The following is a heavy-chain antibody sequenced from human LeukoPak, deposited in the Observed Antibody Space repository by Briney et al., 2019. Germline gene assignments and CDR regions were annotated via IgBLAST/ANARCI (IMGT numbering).Heavy chain of an antibody. CDR1: GYTFTGYY. J-gene: IGHJ3*02. Sequence: ASVKVSCKASGYTFTGYYMHWVRQAPGQGLGWMGWINPNSGGTNYAQKFQGRVTMTRDTSISTAYMELSRLRSDDTAVYYCARARYFDWLRGDAFDIWGQGTMVTVSS. V-gene: IGHV1-2*02. D-gene: IGHD3-9*01. CDR3: ARARYFDWLRGDAFDI. CDR2: INPNSGGT.